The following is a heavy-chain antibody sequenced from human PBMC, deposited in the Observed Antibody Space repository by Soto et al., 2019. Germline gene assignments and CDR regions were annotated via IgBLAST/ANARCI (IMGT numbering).Heavy chain of an antibody. CDR2: IHSSGSA. D-gene: IGHD2-15*01. J-gene: IGHJ4*02. CDR1: GDSISSGGYF. V-gene: IGHV4-31*03. Sequence: QVQLQESGPGLVKPSQTLSLTCTVSGDSISSGGYFWSWIRQHPGKGLEWIGYIHSSGSAYYNPSLSSRLTISLDAAENPFSLKLASGTAAASAIFYCARLGYCISGSRGGGCDDWGQGTLVTVSS. CDR3: ARLGYCISGSRGGGCDD.